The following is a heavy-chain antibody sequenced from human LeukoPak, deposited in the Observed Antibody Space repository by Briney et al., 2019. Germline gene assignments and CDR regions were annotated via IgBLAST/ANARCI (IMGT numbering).Heavy chain of an antibody. D-gene: IGHD2-8*01. CDR3: ARDGNGGYYYYYMDV. CDR2: MANDAKTT. CDR1: GFTFSIYG. V-gene: IGHV3-30*03. J-gene: IGHJ6*03. Sequence: GGSLRLSCAASGFTFSIYGMHWVRQAPGKGLEWVAVMANDAKTTYYADSVKGRFTISRDNAKNSLYLQMNSLRAGDTALYYCARDGNGGYYYYYMDVWGKGTTVTVS.